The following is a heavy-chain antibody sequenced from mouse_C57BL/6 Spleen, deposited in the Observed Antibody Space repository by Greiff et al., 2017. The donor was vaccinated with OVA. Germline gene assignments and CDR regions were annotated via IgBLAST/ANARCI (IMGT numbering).Heavy chain of an antibody. CDR1: GFTFSDYY. V-gene: IGHV5-12*01. J-gene: IGHJ4*01. CDR2: ISNGGGST. Sequence: EVMLVESGGGLVQPGGSLKLSCAASGFTFSDYYMYWVRQTPEKRLEWVAYISNGGGSTYYPDTVKGRFTISRDNAKNTLYLQMSRLQSEDTAMYYCARQAGDYVAMDYWGQGTSVTVSS. CDR3: ARQAGDYVAMDY.